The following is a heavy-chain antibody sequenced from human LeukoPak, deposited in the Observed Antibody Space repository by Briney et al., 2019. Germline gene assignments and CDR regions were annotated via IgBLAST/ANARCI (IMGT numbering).Heavy chain of an antibody. Sequence: SETLSLTCTVSGGSIRSSYYYWGWIRQPPGKGLEWIGSIYDSGSTYYNPSLKSRVTISVDTSKNQFSLKLNSVTAADTAVYYCARDLGPYYYYGMDVWGQGTTVTVSS. CDR2: IYDSGST. J-gene: IGHJ6*02. V-gene: IGHV4-39*02. CDR1: GGSIRSSYYY. D-gene: IGHD7-27*01. CDR3: ARDLGPYYYYGMDV.